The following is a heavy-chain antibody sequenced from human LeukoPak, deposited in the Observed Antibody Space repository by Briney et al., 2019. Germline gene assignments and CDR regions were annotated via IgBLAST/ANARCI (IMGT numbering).Heavy chain of an antibody. CDR1: GYTFTSYD. V-gene: IGHV1-69*04. J-gene: IGHJ4*02. D-gene: IGHD3-22*01. Sequence: SVKVSCKASGYTFTSYDINWVRQATGQGLEWMGRIIPILGIANYAQKFQGRVTITADKSTSTAYMELSSLRSEDTAVYYCARDTIYYYDSSGLVDYWGQGTLVTVSS. CDR2: IIPILGIA. CDR3: ARDTIYYYDSSGLVDY.